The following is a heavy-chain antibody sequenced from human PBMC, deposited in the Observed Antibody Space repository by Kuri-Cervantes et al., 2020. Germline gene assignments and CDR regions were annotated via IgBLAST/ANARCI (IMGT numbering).Heavy chain of an antibody. D-gene: IGHD3-10*01. CDR3: ARDRGMMLLWFGGGMDV. CDR2: ISYDGSNK. Sequence: GESLKISCAAPGFTFSSYGMHWVRQAPGKGLEWVAVISYDGSNKYYADSVKGRFTISRDNSKNTLYLQMNSLRAEDTAVYYCARDRGMMLLWFGGGMDVWGQGTTVTVSS. J-gene: IGHJ6*02. V-gene: IGHV3-30*03. CDR1: GFTFSSYG.